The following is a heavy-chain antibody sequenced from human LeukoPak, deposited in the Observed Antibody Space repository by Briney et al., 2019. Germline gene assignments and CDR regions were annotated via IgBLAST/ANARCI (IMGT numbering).Heavy chain of an antibody. D-gene: IGHD3-3*01. CDR2: ISYDGSNK. V-gene: IGHV3-30*04. CDR3: ARSLIRFLEWSECDY. J-gene: IGHJ4*02. Sequence: GGSLRLSCAASGFTFSSYAMHWVRQAPGKGLEWVAVISYDGSNKYYADSVKGRFTISRDNSKNTLYLQMNSLRAEDTAVYYCARSLIRFLEWSECDYWGQGTLVTVSS. CDR1: GFTFSSYA.